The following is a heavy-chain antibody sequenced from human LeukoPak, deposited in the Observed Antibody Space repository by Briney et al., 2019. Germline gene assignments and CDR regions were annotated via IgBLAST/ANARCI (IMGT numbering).Heavy chain of an antibody. V-gene: IGHV3-48*01. D-gene: IGHD2-15*01. Sequence: PGGSLRLSCAASGFRFSDYSMNWVRQAPGKGLEWVSYIGGRGDGISYADSVKGRFTISRDNAKNSLFLQMNSLRGEDTAIYFCAREDPGRIAADCWGQGTLVTVSS. J-gene: IGHJ4*02. CDR1: GFRFSDYS. CDR2: IGGRGDGI. CDR3: AREDPGRIAADC.